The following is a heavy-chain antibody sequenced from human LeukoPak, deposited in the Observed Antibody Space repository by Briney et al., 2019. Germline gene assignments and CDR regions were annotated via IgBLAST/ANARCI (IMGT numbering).Heavy chain of an antibody. CDR1: ADSVSSNSAA. V-gene: IGHV6-1*01. D-gene: IGHD3-9*01. CDR2: TYYRSKWYN. Sequence: SQTLSLTCAISADSVSSNSAAWNWIRQSPSRGLEWLGRTYYRSKWYNDYAVSVKSRITINPDTSKNQFSLQLNSVTPEDTAVYYCARESLLRYFDWFGDLYNWFDPWGQGTLVTVSS. J-gene: IGHJ5*02. CDR3: ARESLLRYFDWFGDLYNWFDP.